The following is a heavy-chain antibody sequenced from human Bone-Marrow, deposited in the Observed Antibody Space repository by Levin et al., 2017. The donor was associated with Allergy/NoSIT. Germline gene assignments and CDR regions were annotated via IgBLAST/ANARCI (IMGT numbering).Heavy chain of an antibody. CDR1: TFRISDDC. D-gene: IGHD5-24*01. J-gene: IGHJ4*02. Sequence: PGESLKISCAASTFRISDDCMSWIRQAPGKGLECVAYIGCGVYKTYYADSVKGRFTISWDNAKTSLYLQMNSLRAEDTAIYYCARDHGKGPSYFDNWGQGTLVTVSS. V-gene: IGHV3-11*01. CDR3: ARDHGKGPSYFDN. CDR2: IGCGVYKT.